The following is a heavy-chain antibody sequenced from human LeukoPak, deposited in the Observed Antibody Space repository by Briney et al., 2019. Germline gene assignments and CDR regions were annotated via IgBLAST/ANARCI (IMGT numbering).Heavy chain of an antibody. CDR3: ARNTMIVVTDAFDI. V-gene: IGHV3-21*01. Sequence: GGSLRLSCAASGFTFSSYSMNWVRQAPGKGLEWVSSISSSSSYIYYADSVKGRFTTSRDNAKNSLYLQMNSLRAEDTAVYYCARNTMIVVTDAFDIWGQGTMVTVSS. J-gene: IGHJ3*02. CDR2: ISSSSSYI. D-gene: IGHD3-22*01. CDR1: GFTFSSYS.